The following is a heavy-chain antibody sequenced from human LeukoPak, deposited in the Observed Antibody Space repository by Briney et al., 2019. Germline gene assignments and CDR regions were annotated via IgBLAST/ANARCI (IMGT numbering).Heavy chain of an antibody. D-gene: IGHD3-10*01. Sequence: GGSLRLSCAASGFTFSSYSMNWVRQAPGKGLEWISFISSSGSTIYSADSVKGRFTISRDNAKNSLYLQMNSLRAEDTAVYYCARVASYGSGTVDYWGQGTLVTVSS. CDR1: GFTFSSYS. V-gene: IGHV3-48*04. J-gene: IGHJ4*02. CDR2: ISSSGSTI. CDR3: ARVASYGSGTVDY.